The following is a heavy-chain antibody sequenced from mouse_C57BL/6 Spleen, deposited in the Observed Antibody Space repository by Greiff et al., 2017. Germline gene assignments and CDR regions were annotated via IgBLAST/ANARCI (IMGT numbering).Heavy chain of an antibody. CDR3: ARHDATEWYFEV. CDR2: ISSGGSYT. D-gene: IGHD1-1*01. V-gene: IGHV5-6*01. CDR1: GFTFSSYG. Sequence: EVKLMESGGDLVKPGGSLKLSCAASGFTFSSYGMSWVRQTPDKRLEWVATISSGGSYTYYPDSVKGRCTISRANAKNTLYLQMSSLKSEDTAMYYCARHDATEWYFEVWGTGTTVTVSS. J-gene: IGHJ1*03.